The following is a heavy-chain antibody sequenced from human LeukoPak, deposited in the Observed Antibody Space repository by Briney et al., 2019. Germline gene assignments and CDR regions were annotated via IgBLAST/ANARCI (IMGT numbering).Heavy chain of an antibody. D-gene: IGHD6-13*01. CDR3: ARGPLQLVQHFYYFYGMDV. J-gene: IGHJ6*02. CDR2: IYSGGNT. V-gene: IGHV3-66*01. CDR1: GFIVSSNY. Sequence: GGSLRLSCAASGFIVSSNYMSWVRQPPGKGPEWVSVIYSGGNTYYSDSVNGRVTISRDNSKNTLFLQMNSLRAEDTAVYYCARGPLQLVQHFYYFYGMDVWGQGTTVTVSS.